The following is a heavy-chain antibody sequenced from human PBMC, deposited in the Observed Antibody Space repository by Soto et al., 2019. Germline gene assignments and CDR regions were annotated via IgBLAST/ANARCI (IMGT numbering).Heavy chain of an antibody. CDR2: ISWNSGSI. V-gene: IGHV3-9*01. CDR1: GFTFDDYA. Sequence: EVQLVESGGGLVQPGRSLRLSCAASGFTFDDYAMHWVRQAPGKGLEWVSGISWNSGSIGYADSVKGRFTISRDNAKNSLYLQMNSLRAEDTALYYCAKDTHYYGSGSYGMDVWGQGTTVTVSS. D-gene: IGHD3-10*01. J-gene: IGHJ6*02. CDR3: AKDTHYYGSGSYGMDV.